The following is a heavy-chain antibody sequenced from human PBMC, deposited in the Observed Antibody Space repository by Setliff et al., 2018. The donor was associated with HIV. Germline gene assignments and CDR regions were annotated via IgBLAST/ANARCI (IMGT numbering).Heavy chain of an antibody. J-gene: IGHJ4*02. CDR3: ARGGSYDTFDY. D-gene: IGHD3-22*01. V-gene: IGHV4-4*07. CDR1: GGSISSYY. Sequence: PSETLSLTCTVSGGSISSYYWSWIRQPAGKGLEWIGRAYTGGSTNYNPSLKSRVTMSIDTSKKQFSLKLASVTAADTAVYYCARGGSYDTFDYWGQGTLVTVSS. CDR2: AYTGGST.